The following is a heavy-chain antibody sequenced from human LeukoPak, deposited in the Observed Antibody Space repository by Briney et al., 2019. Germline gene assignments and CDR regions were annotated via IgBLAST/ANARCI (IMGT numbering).Heavy chain of an antibody. J-gene: IGHJ6*02. V-gene: IGHV3-23*01. CDR3: AKTGWVGTTTRYYGLDV. CDR2: ISGSGGST. CDR1: GFTFSSYA. Sequence: GGSLRLSCAASGFTFSSYAMSWVRQAPGKGLEWVSAISGSGGSTYYADSVKGRFTISRDNAKNSLYLQMNSLRAEDTAVYYCAKTGWVGTTTRYYGLDVWGQGTTVTVSS. D-gene: IGHD1-26*01.